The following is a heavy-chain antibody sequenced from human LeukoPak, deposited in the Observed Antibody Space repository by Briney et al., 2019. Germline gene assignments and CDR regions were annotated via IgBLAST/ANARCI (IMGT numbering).Heavy chain of an antibody. Sequence: SETLSLTRTVSGGSISSYYWSWIRQPPGNGLEWIGYIYYSGSTNYNPSLKSRVTISVDTSKNQFSLKLSSVTAADTAVYYCARCGYNFYFDYWGQGTLVTVSS. CDR3: ARCGYNFYFDY. V-gene: IGHV4-59*01. CDR1: GGSISSYY. CDR2: IYYSGST. D-gene: IGHD5-24*01. J-gene: IGHJ4*02.